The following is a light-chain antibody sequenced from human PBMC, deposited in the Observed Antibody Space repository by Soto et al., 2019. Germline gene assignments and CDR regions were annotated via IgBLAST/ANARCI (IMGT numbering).Light chain of an antibody. Sequence: SLLTQPPSVSGSAGQSVTISCTGTSSDVGSYNRVSWYQQPPGTAPKLMIYEVSNRPSGVPDRFSGSKSGNTASLTISGLQAEDEADYYCSSYTSSSTYVFGTGTKVTVL. J-gene: IGLJ1*01. CDR3: SSYTSSSTYV. V-gene: IGLV2-18*02. CDR2: EVS. CDR1: SSDVGSYNR.